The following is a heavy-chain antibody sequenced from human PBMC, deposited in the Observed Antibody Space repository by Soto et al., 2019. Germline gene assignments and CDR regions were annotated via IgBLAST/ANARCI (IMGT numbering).Heavy chain of an antibody. D-gene: IGHD1-26*01. CDR3: ARGQWDFNSRYFDY. CDR2: IYDGGRR. J-gene: IGHJ4*02. Sequence: DLEESGGGLIQPGGSLRLSCTTSEVTVSSNYMSWVRQAPGKGLEWVSIIYDGGRRYYADSVKGRFTISRDNSKNTVFLEMDTLRAEDTAVYYCARGQWDFNSRYFDYWGQGTLVTVSS. CDR1: EVTVSSNY. V-gene: IGHV3-53*01.